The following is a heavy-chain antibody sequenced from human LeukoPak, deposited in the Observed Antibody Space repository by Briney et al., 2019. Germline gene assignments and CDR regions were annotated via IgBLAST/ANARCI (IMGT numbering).Heavy chain of an antibody. D-gene: IGHD5-18*01. Sequence: GGSLRLSCAASGFTSSGSAMHWVRQASGKGLEWVGRIRSKANSYATAYAASVKGRFTISRDDSKNTAYLQMNSLKTEDTAVYYCMTWIHSRTGGKWGQGTLVTVSS. V-gene: IGHV3-73*01. J-gene: IGHJ4*02. CDR1: GFTSSGSA. CDR3: MTWIHSRTGGK. CDR2: IRSKANSYAT.